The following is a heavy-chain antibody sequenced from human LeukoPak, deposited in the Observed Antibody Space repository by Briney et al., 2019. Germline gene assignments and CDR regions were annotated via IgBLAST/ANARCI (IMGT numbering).Heavy chain of an antibody. CDR2: IIPIFGTA. Sequence: SVKVSCKASGGTFSSYAISWVRQDPGQGLEWMGGIIPIFGTANYAQKFQGRVTITADESTSTVYMELSSLRSEDTAVYYCARSHYGSGSYFATVLYYFDYWGQGTLVTVSS. CDR3: ARSHYGSGSYFATVLYYFDY. D-gene: IGHD3-10*01. J-gene: IGHJ4*02. V-gene: IGHV1-69*01. CDR1: GGTFSSYA.